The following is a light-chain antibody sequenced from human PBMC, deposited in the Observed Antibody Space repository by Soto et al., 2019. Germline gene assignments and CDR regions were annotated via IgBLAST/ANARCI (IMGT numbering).Light chain of an antibody. CDR2: GNN. Sequence: QSVLTQPPSVSGAPGQWVTLSCTGSTSNIGAGYDVHWYQQLPGTGPKLLIYGNNNRPSGVPDRFSGSKSGTSASLAIIGLQAEDEADYYCHSYDSSLTVVFGGGTKLTVL. J-gene: IGLJ2*01. CDR1: TSNIGAGYD. V-gene: IGLV1-40*01. CDR3: HSYDSSLTVV.